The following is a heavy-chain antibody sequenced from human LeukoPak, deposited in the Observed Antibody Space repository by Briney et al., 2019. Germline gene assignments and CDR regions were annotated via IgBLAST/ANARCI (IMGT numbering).Heavy chain of an antibody. D-gene: IGHD3-22*01. CDR3: ARVPYYYDSSGYPDY. CDR1: GGSISSYY. V-gene: IGHV4-59*01. CDR2: IYYSGST. Sequence: KASETLSLTCTVSGGSISSYYWSWIRQPPGKGLEWIGYIYYSGSTNYNPSLKSRVTISVDTSKNQFSLKLSSVTAADTAVYYCARVPYYYDSSGYPDYWGQGTLVTVSS. J-gene: IGHJ4*02.